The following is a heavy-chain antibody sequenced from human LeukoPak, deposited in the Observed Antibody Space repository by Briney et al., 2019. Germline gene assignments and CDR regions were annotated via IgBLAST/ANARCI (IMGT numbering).Heavy chain of an antibody. CDR2: IYYSGST. J-gene: IGHJ5*02. Sequence: SSETLSLTCTVSGGSISSYYWSWIRQPPGKGLEWIGYIYYSGSTNYNPSLKSRVTISVDTSKNQFSLKLSSVTAADTAVYYCASSPYDYVWGSYRLLNWFDPWGQGTLVTVSS. CDR3: ASSPYDYVWGSYRLLNWFDP. D-gene: IGHD3-16*02. CDR1: GGSISSYY. V-gene: IGHV4-59*01.